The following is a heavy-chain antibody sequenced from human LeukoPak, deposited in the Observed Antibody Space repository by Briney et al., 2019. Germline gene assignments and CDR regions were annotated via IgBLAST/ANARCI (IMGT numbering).Heavy chain of an antibody. CDR2: ISSSGSTI. Sequence: GGSLRLSCAASGFTFSSYEMNWVRQAPGKGLEWVSYISSSGSTIYYADSVKGRFTISRDNAKNSLYLQMNSLGAEDTAVYYCARDRGDGMDVWGQGTTVTVSS. CDR1: GFTFSSYE. CDR3: ARDRGDGMDV. V-gene: IGHV3-48*03. D-gene: IGHD3-10*01. J-gene: IGHJ6*02.